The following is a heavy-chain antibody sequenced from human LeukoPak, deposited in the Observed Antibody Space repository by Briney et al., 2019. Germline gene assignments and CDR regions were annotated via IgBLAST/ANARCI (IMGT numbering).Heavy chain of an antibody. J-gene: IGHJ3*02. CDR3: ARHVSGWQGAFDM. CDR2: MFSAGGT. V-gene: IGHV4-59*01. D-gene: IGHD2-15*01. CDR1: GASITSYY. Sequence: SETLSLSCTVSGASITSYYWDWIRQPPGKGLEWLGDMFSAGGTNYNPSLKSRVTISVDTSKNKFSLKVSSVTAADTVIYCCARHVSGWQGAFDMWGQGTMVIVSS.